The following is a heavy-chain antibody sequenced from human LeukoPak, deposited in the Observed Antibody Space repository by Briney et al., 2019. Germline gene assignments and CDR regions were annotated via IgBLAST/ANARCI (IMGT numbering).Heavy chain of an antibody. V-gene: IGHV3-7*01. CDR2: IKQDGSEK. Sequence: GGSLRLSCAASGFTFSSYWMSWVRQAPGKGLKWVANIKQDGSEKYYVDSVKGRFTISRDNAKNSLYLQMNSLRAEDTAVYYCAREDSTTTTVVTYFDYWGQGTLVTVSS. CDR1: GFTFSSYW. J-gene: IGHJ4*02. D-gene: IGHD4-23*01. CDR3: AREDSTTTTVVTYFDY.